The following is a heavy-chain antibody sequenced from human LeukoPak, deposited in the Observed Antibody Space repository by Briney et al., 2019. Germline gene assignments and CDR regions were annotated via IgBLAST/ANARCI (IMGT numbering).Heavy chain of an antibody. D-gene: IGHD3-3*01. Sequence: SETLSLTCSVSGGSISNSDYYWGRIRQPPGKGLEWIGTMFYSGITYYSPSLKSRVTISVDTSKNQFSLKLSSVTAADTAVYFCARHGSSGVVITNFDYWGQGTLVTVSS. V-gene: IGHV4-39*01. J-gene: IGHJ4*02. CDR2: MFYSGIT. CDR3: ARHGSSGVVITNFDY. CDR1: GGSISNSDYY.